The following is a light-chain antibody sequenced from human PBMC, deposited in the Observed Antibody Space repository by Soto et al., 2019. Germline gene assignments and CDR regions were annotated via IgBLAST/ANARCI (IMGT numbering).Light chain of an antibody. V-gene: IGLV2-14*01. CDR2: EVS. Sequence: QSVLTQPASVSGSPGQSITISCTGTSSDVGGHNYVSWYQHHADKAPKLMIYEVSNRPSGVSNRFSGSKSGNTASLTTYGLQAEDEADYYCSSFSSSSTLYVFGTGTKVTVL. CDR3: SSFSSSSTLYV. CDR1: SSDVGGHNY. J-gene: IGLJ1*01.